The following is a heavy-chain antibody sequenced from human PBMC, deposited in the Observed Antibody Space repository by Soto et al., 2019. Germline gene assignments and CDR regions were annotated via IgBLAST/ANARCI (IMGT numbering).Heavy chain of an antibody. CDR1: GGTFSSYA. CDR2: IIPIFGTA. D-gene: IGHD3-16*01. J-gene: IGHJ6*02. CDR3: ARARRLGYYYYYGMDV. Sequence: ASVKVSCKASGGTFSSYAISWVRQAPGQGLEWMGGIIPIFGTANYAQKIQGRVTITADESTSTANMELSSLRSEDSVVYYCARARRLGYYYYYGMDVWGQGTTVTVSS. V-gene: IGHV1-69*13.